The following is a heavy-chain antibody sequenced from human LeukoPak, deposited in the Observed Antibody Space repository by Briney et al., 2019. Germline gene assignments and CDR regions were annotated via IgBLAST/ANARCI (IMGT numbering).Heavy chain of an antibody. CDR1: GCSISSGYY. J-gene: IGHJ4*02. CDR3: ARDSLGETPYDY. V-gene: IGHV4-38-2*02. D-gene: IGHD3-10*01. CDR2: IYHSGST. Sequence: SETLSLTCTVSGCSISSGYYWGWIRQPPGKGLEWIGSIYHSGSTYYNPSLKSRVTISVDTSKNQFSLKLSSVTAADTAVYYCARDSLGETPYDYWGQGTLVTVSS.